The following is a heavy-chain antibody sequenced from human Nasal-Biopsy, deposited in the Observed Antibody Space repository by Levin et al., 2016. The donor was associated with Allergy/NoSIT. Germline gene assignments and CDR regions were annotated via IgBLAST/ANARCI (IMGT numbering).Heavy chain of an antibody. J-gene: IGHJ4*02. V-gene: IGHV3-30*18. CDR2: ISYDGKYE. CDR3: AKGWSYSDY. CDR1: GFTLSSSD. D-gene: IGHD3-10*01. Sequence: GGSLRLSCAASGFTLSSSDILWVRQAPGKGLEWVAVISYDGKYESYADSVKGRFTISRDSSKNTLYLQMNSLRSEDTAVYYCAKGWSYSDYWGQGTVVTVSS.